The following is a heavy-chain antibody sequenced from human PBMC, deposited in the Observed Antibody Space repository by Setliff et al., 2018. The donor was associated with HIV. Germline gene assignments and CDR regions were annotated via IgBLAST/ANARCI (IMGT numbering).Heavy chain of an antibody. CDR3: ARVPVSNYYYYMDV. V-gene: IGHV1-18*01. J-gene: IGHJ6*03. Sequence: ASVXVSCKASGYTFINYHITWVRQAPGQGLEWVGSISASSVNTNYTQGRVTITTDISTSTAYMELRSLRSADSAVYYCARVPVSNYYYYMDVWGKGTTVTVSS. CDR1: GYTFINYH. CDR2: ISASSVNT.